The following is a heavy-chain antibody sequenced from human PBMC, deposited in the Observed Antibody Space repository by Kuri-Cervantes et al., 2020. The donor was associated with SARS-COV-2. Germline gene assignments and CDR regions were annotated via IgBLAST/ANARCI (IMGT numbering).Heavy chain of an antibody. V-gene: IGHV3-43*01. Sequence: GESLKISCAASGFTFDDYTMHWVRQAPGKGLEWVSLISWDGGSTYYADSVKGRFTISRDNSKNSLYLQMNSLRTEDTALYYCAKDGVGWENWSDLWGQGTLVTVSS. D-gene: IGHD1-26*01. J-gene: IGHJ5*02. CDR1: GFTFDDYT. CDR2: ISWDGGST. CDR3: AKDGVGWENWSDL.